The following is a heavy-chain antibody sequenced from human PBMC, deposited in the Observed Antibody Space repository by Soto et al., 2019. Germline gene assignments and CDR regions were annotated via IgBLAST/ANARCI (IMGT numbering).Heavy chain of an antibody. Sequence: PSATLSLTCTVSGGSISSYYWGWIRQPPGKGLEWIGSIYYSGSTYYNPSLKSRVTISVDTSKNQFSLKLSSVTAADTAVYYCARLWYSGSHFDYWGQGTLVTVSS. J-gene: IGHJ4*02. CDR3: ARLWYSGSHFDY. V-gene: IGHV4-39*01. D-gene: IGHD1-26*01. CDR2: IYYSGST. CDR1: GGSISSYY.